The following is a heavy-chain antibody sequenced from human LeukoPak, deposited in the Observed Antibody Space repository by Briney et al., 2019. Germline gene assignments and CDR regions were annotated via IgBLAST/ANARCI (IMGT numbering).Heavy chain of an antibody. CDR1: GDSVSSNSAA. Sequence: SQTLSLTCAISGDSVSSNSAAWTWIGQSPSRGLEWLGRTYYRSKWYNDYAVSVKSRIIINPDTSKNEFSLQLNSVTPEDTAIYYCARCLHDYGRLAYFDYWGQGTLVTVSS. V-gene: IGHV6-1*01. CDR2: TYYRSKWYN. CDR3: ARCLHDYGRLAYFDY. J-gene: IGHJ4*02. D-gene: IGHD4/OR15-4a*01.